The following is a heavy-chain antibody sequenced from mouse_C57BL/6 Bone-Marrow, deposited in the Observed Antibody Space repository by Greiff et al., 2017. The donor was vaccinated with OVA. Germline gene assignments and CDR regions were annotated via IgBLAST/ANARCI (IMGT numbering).Heavy chain of an antibody. D-gene: IGHD2-10*02. J-gene: IGHJ4*01. V-gene: IGHV5-6*01. CDR2: ISSGGSYT. CDR3: ARRGYGNPYYAMDY. CDR1: GFTFSSYG. Sequence: EVQLQQSGGDLVKPGGSLKLSCAASGFTFSSYGMSWVRQTPDKRLEWVATISSGGSYTYYPDSVKGRFTISRDNAKNTLYLQMSSLKSEDTAMYYCARRGYGNPYYAMDYWGQGTSVTVSS.